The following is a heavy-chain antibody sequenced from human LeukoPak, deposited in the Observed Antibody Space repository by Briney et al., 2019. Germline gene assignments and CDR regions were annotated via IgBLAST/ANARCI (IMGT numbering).Heavy chain of an antibody. Sequence: GASVKVSCQASVYTFTSYGISWVRQAPGQGPECMGWINPYNGNTNYALKVQGRVTMTTDTSTSTAYLELRSLRSDDTAIYYCAREIYGRFDYWGQGTLVTVSS. D-gene: IGHD4-17*01. CDR1: VYTFTSYG. J-gene: IGHJ4*02. CDR3: AREIYGRFDY. V-gene: IGHV1-18*01. CDR2: INPYNGNT.